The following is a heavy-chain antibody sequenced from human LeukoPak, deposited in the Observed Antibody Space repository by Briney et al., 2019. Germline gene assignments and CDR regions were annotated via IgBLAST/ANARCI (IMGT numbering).Heavy chain of an antibody. CDR1: GYTFTGYY. D-gene: IGHD2-15*01. V-gene: IGHV1-2*02. Sequence: ASVTVSCKASGYTFTGYYMHWVRQAPGQGLEWMGWINPNSGGTNYAQKFQGRVTMTRDTSISTAYMELSRLRSDDTAVYYCARGYCSGGSCFKYDYWGQGTLVTVSS. J-gene: IGHJ4*02. CDR2: INPNSGGT. CDR3: ARGYCSGGSCFKYDY.